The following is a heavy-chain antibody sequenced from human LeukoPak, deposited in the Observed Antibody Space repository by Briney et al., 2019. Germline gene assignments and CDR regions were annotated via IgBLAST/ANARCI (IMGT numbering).Heavy chain of an antibody. V-gene: IGHV3-48*01. CDR3: ARGFDDYVWGGYLAGWFDP. D-gene: IGHD3-16*02. Sequence: GGSLRLSCAASGFTFSSYSMNWVRQAPGKGLEWVSYISSSSSTIYYADSVKGRFTISGDNAKNSLYLQMNSLRAEDTAVYYCARGFDDYVWGGYLAGWFDPWGQGTLVTVSS. CDR2: ISSSSSTI. CDR1: GFTFSSYS. J-gene: IGHJ5*02.